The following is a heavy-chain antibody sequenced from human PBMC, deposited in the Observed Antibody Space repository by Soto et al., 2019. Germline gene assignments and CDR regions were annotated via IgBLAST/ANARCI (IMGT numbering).Heavy chain of an antibody. CDR2: INPSGGST. J-gene: IGHJ6*02. V-gene: IGHV1-46*01. CDR1: GYTFTSDY. D-gene: IGHD3-3*01. Sequence: ASVKVSCKASGYTFTSDYMHWVRQAPGQGLEWMGIINPSGGSTGYAQKFQGRVTMTSDTSTSTVYMELSSLRSEDTAVYYCARDFSRLGVVTLGMDVWGQGTTVTVSS. CDR3: ARDFSRLGVVTLGMDV.